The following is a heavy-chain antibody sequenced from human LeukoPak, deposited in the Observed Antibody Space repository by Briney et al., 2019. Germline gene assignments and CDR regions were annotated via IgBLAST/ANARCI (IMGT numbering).Heavy chain of an antibody. J-gene: IGHJ4*02. CDR3: ARDPIPIVFDY. CDR2: INQDGSEK. CDR1: GFTFSSYW. Sequence: GGSLRLSCAASGFTFSSYWMSWVRQAPGKGLEWVAHINQDGSEKYYVDSVKGRFTISRDNAKNSLYLQMNSLGGEDTAVYYCARDPIPIVFDYWGQGTLVTVSS. V-gene: IGHV3-7*01. D-gene: IGHD3-9*01.